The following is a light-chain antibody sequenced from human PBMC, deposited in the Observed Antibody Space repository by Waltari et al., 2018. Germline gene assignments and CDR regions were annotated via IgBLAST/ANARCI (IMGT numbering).Light chain of an antibody. CDR2: DTS. V-gene: IGKV3-11*01. J-gene: IGKJ4*01. CDR1: QSITTY. Sequence: DIVLTQSPATLSLSAGDRATLSCRASQSITTYLNWYQQKPGQAPRLLISDTSYRATDIPARFSGSGSGTDFTLTITALEPEDFAVYFCQQRSEYPPTFGGGTRVEIK. CDR3: QQRSEYPPT.